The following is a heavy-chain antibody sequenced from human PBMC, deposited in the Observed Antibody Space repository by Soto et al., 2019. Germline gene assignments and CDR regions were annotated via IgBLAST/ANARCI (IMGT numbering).Heavy chain of an antibody. CDR1: DAPITGADSS. CDR3: ARGFDRSAIGP. D-gene: IGHD3-22*01. CDR2: IAYSWDT. Sequence: SPTFSLSCPVSDAPITGADSSWFWIRKPPGKDLEWIGYIAYSWDTYYHASLRSRLTIXXXXSXKXFXLXLXSVPXADTAVYICARGFDRSAIGPWGQGTSVT. V-gene: IGHV4-30-4*01. J-gene: IGHJ5*02.